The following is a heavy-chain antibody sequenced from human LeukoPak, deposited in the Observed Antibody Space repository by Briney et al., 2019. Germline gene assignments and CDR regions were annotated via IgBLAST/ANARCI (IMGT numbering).Heavy chain of an antibody. CDR2: ITPDGNAA. CDR1: GFTFSGHW. D-gene: IGHD2-15*01. CDR3: TRSGYSNGYDY. V-gene: IGHV3-74*03. J-gene: IGHJ4*02. Sequence: GGSLRLSCVASGFTFSGHWMHWVRQVPGKGLMAVSRITPDGNAAAYADSVKGRFTISRYNTKNTLYLEMNSLTAEDTALYHCTRSGYSNGYDYWGQGTLVTVSS.